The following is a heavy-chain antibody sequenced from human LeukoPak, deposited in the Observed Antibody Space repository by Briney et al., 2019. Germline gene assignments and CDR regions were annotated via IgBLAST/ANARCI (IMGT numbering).Heavy chain of an antibody. Sequence: ASVKVSCKASGYTFTGYYMHWVRQDPGQGLEWMGWINPNSGGTNYAQKFQGRVTMTRDTSISTAYMELSRLRSDDTAVYYCARDPRWEYYYYYMDVWGKGTTVTVSS. CDR2: INPNSGGT. D-gene: IGHD1-26*01. CDR1: GYTFTGYY. CDR3: ARDPRWEYYYYYMDV. V-gene: IGHV1-2*02. J-gene: IGHJ6*03.